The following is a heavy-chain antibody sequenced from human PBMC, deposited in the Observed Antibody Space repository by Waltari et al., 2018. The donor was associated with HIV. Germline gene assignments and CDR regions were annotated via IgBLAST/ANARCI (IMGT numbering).Heavy chain of an antibody. J-gene: IGHJ4*02. Sequence: EVQLLESGGGLVQPGGSLRLSCAASGFTFSSYAMSWVRQAPGKGLEWVSAISGSGGSTYYADSVKGRFTISRDNSKNTLYLQMNSLRAEDTAVYYCAKDLHYYDSSPVLLGYWGQGTLVTVSS. CDR3: AKDLHYYDSSPVLLGY. CDR1: GFTFSSYA. V-gene: IGHV3-23*01. D-gene: IGHD3-22*01. CDR2: ISGSGGST.